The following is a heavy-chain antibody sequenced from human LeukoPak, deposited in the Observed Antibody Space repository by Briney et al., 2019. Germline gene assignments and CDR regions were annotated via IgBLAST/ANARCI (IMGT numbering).Heavy chain of an antibody. J-gene: IGHJ3*01. CDR1: GYTVTSYD. V-gene: IGHV1-8*01. D-gene: IGHD3-10*01. CDR3: AKGKVYACAL. CDR2: MNLNSGNT. Sequence: ASVKLSCTAAGYTVTSYDINWGRQATGQGLGWRGWMNLNSGNTGYAQTFQGRGAMTRNTSTSTAYIERSSLISEDTAVSYCAKGKVYACALWRQGTMVSVSS.